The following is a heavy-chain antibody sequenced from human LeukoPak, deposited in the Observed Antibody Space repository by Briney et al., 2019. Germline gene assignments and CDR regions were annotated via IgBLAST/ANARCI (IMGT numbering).Heavy chain of an antibody. Sequence: GGSLRLSCAASGFTFSSYAMSWVRQAPGKGLEWVSAISGSGGSTYYADSVKGRFTISRDNSKNTLYLQMNSLRAEDTAVYYCAKAYYYDSSGYYSNPDYWGQGTLVTVSS. CDR1: GFTFSSYA. V-gene: IGHV3-23*01. CDR3: AKAYYYDSSGYYSNPDY. D-gene: IGHD3-22*01. CDR2: ISGSGGST. J-gene: IGHJ4*02.